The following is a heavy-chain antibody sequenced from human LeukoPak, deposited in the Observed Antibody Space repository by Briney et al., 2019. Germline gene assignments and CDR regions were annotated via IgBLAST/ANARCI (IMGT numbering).Heavy chain of an antibody. CDR1: GDSISSGYY. CDR3: AKGIKCSSLSCDAFGP. Sequence: SETLSHTCTVSGDSISSGYYWGWIRQSPGKGLEWIGSIYHTGSTNYNPSLHRRVTMSVDTSKSQFSLSLRSVTAADTAVYYCAKGIKCSSLSCDAFGPWGQGTPVTVSS. D-gene: IGHD2-2*01. CDR2: IYHTGST. J-gene: IGHJ5*02. V-gene: IGHV4-38-2*02.